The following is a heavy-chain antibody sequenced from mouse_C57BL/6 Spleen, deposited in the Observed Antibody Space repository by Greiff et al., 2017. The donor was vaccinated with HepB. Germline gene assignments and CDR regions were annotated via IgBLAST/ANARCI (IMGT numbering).Heavy chain of an antibody. CDR1: GYAFSSSW. V-gene: IGHV1-82*01. CDR2: IYPGDGDT. Sequence: QVQLQQSGPELVKPGASVKISCKASGYAFSSSWMNWVKQRPGKGLEWIGRIYPGDGDTNYNGKFKGKATLTADKSSSTAYMQLSSLTSEDSAVYFCAVPPYDYDFPRGYWGQGTSVTVSS. J-gene: IGHJ4*01. D-gene: IGHD2-4*01. CDR3: AVPPYDYDFPRGY.